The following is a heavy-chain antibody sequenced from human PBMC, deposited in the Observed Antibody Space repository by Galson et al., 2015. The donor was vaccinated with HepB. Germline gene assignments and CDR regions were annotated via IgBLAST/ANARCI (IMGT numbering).Heavy chain of an antibody. CDR3: ARSPVDTAMVPGAFDI. J-gene: IGHJ3*02. D-gene: IGHD5-18*01. Sequence: SVKVSCKASGGTFSSYAISWVRQAPGQGLEWMGGIIPIFGTANYAQKFQGRVTITADESTSTAYMELSSLRSEDTAVYYCARSPVDTAMVPGAFDIWGQGTMVTVSS. CDR1: GGTFSSYA. CDR2: IIPIFGTA. V-gene: IGHV1-69*13.